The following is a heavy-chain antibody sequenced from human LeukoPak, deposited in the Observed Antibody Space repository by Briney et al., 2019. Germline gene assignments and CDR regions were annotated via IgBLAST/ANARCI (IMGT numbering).Heavy chain of an antibody. D-gene: IGHD1-20*01. CDR1: GFIFDNNA. CDR3: ARGYDWNYLDY. CDR2: IRSRCYGKNT. V-gene: IGHV3-49*04. Sequence: AGGSLRLSCATSGFIFDNNAMTWVRQAPGKGLEWVGFIRSRCYGKNTDYATSVKDRFTISRDDSKSIAYLQLNSLTTEDTCMYYCARGYDWNYLDYWGQGTLVTVSS. J-gene: IGHJ4*02.